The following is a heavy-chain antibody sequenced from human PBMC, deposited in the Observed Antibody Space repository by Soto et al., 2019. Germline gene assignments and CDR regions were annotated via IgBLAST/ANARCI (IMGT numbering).Heavy chain of an antibody. CDR3: ARDTSFYFDY. D-gene: IGHD2-2*01. J-gene: IGHJ4*02. Sequence: SETLSLTCTVSGGSISSRTYYWGWIRQPPGKGLEWIGSIYYTGSTYYNPSLKSRVTISVDTSKNQFSLKLSSVTAADTAVYYCARDTSFYFDYWGQGTRVTVSS. V-gene: IGHV4-39*02. CDR2: IYYTGST. CDR1: GGSISSRTYY.